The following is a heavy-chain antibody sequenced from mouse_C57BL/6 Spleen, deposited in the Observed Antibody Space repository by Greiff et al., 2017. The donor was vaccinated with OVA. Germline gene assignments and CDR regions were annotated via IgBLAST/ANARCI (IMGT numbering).Heavy chain of an antibody. CDR3: TRGGAQAHYFDY. D-gene: IGHD3-2*02. J-gene: IGHJ2*01. CDR1: GFTFSSYA. V-gene: IGHV5-9-1*02. CDR2: ISSGGDYI. Sequence: EVKLMESGEGLVKPGGSLKLSCAASGFTFSSYAMSWVRQTPEKRLEWVAYISSGGDYIYYADTVKGRFTISRDNARNTLYLQMSSLKSEDTAMYYCTRGGAQAHYFDYWGQGTTLTVSS.